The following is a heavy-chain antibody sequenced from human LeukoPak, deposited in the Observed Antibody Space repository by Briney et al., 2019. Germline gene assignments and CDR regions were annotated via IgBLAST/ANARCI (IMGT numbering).Heavy chain of an antibody. J-gene: IGHJ4*02. CDR3: AIRYNWNHGSDY. D-gene: IGHD1-20*01. Sequence: GASVTVSCTASGGTFSSYAISWVRQAPGQGLEWMGGIIPIFGTANYAQKFQGRVTITADESRSTAYMELSSLRSEDTAVYYCAIRYNWNHGSDYWGQGTLVTVSS. V-gene: IGHV1-69*13. CDR1: GGTFSSYA. CDR2: IIPIFGTA.